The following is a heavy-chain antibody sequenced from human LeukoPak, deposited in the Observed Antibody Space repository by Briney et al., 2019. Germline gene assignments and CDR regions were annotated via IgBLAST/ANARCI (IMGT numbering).Heavy chain of an antibody. CDR3: ARGWGFWFDP. CDR2: INHSGST. CDR1: GGSISSGGYS. D-gene: IGHD3-16*01. V-gene: IGHV4-30-2*01. J-gene: IGHJ5*02. Sequence: PSQTLSLTCAVSGGSISSGGYSWSWIRQPPGKGLEWIGEINHSGSTNYNPSLKSRVTISVDTSKNQFSLKLSSVTAADTAVYYCARGWGFWFDPWGQGTLVTVSS.